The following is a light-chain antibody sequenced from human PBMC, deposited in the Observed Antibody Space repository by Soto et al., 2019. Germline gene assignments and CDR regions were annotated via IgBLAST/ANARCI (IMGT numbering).Light chain of an antibody. CDR1: QGISNY. CDR3: QQYNSGPWT. J-gene: IGKJ1*01. CDR2: AAS. V-gene: IGKV1-27*01. Sequence: DIQMTQSPSSLSASVGDRVTITSRASQGISNYLAWYQQKPGKVPKLLIYAASTLQSGVPSRFSGSGSGTDFTLTISSLHPEDVATYYCQQYNSGPWTFGQGTKVEI.